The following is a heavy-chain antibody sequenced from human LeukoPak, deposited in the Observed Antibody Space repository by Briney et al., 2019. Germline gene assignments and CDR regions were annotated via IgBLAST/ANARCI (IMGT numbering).Heavy chain of an antibody. Sequence: GGSLRLSCAASGYTFSTYGMHWVRQAPGKGLEWVSSISGSGGSTYYADSVKGRFTISRDNSKNTLYLQMNSLRGEDTAVYYCAKDREGTIADYFDYWGQGTLVTVSS. CDR2: ISGSGGST. D-gene: IGHD1-7*01. CDR1: GYTFSTYG. CDR3: AKDREGTIADYFDY. J-gene: IGHJ4*02. V-gene: IGHV3-23*01.